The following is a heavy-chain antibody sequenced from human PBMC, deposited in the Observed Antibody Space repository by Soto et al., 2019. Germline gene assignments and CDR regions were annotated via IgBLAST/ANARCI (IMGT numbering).Heavy chain of an antibody. J-gene: IGHJ6*04. Sequence: SETLSLTCAISGDSVSSNSAAWNWIRQSPSRGLEWLGRTYYRSKWYNDYAVSVKSRITINPDTSKNQFSLQLTSVTPEDTPVYYCARDVSVAAAAPSYYYYGMDVWGKGTTVTVPS. V-gene: IGHV6-1*01. CDR1: GDSVSSNSAA. D-gene: IGHD6-13*01. CDR2: TYYRSKWYN. CDR3: ARDVSVAAAAPSYYYYGMDV.